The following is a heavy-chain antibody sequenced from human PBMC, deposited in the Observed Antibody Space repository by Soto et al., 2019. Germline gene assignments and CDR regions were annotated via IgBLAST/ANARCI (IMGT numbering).Heavy chain of an antibody. V-gene: IGHV4-39*01. D-gene: IGHD4-17*01. Sequence: PSETLSLTCTVSGGSISSSSYYWGWIRQPPGKGLEWIGSIYYSGSTYYNPSLKSRVTISVDTSKNQFSLKLSSVTAADTAVYYCATRRTMTPVTTKDYWGQGTLVTVSS. J-gene: IGHJ4*02. CDR2: IYYSGST. CDR3: ATRRTMTPVTTKDY. CDR1: GGSISSSSYY.